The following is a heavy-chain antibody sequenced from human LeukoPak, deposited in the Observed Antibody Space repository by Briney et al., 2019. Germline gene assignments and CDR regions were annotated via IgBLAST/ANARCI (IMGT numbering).Heavy chain of an antibody. J-gene: IGHJ4*02. CDR2: IYSGGTT. CDR1: GFTVSGNY. D-gene: IGHD3-22*01. Sequence: PGGSLRLSCAASGFTVSGNYMSWVRQAPGKGLEWVSLIYSGGTTYYAASVKGRFTISRDNSKNTLYLQMNSLRAEDTAVYYCARSSERKYYFDYWGQGTLVTVSS. CDR3: ARSSERKYYFDY. V-gene: IGHV3-53*01.